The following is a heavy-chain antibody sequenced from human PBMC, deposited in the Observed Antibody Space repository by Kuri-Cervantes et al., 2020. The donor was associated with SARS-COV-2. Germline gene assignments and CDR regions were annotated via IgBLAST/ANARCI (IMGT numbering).Heavy chain of an antibody. CDR2: IWYDGRNT. Sequence: GGSLRLSCASSGFTFSDYDVHWVRQAPGKGLEWVAVIWYDGRNTYYTGSVKGRFTISRDNSKNMLYLEVNSLRAEDTAAYYCARNHSMDVWGTGTAVTVSS. J-gene: IGHJ6*03. V-gene: IGHV3-33*08. CDR3: ARNHSMDV. CDR1: GFTFSDYD.